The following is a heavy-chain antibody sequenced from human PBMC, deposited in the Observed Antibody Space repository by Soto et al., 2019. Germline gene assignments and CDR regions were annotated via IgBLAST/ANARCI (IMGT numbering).Heavy chain of an antibody. CDR1: AGTFSIYS. D-gene: IGHD6-19*01. V-gene: IGHV1-69*13. CDR2: IIPIFGTA. Sequence: SVKLSCKAAAGTFSIYSISWVRQAPGQGLEWMGGIIPIFGTANYAQKFQGRVTITADESTSTAYMELSSLRSEDTAVYYCALIAVAVNAEYLQHWGQGTLVLVSS. J-gene: IGHJ1*01. CDR3: ALIAVAVNAEYLQH.